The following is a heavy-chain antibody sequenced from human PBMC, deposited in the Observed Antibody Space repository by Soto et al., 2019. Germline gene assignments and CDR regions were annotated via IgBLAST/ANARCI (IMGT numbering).Heavy chain of an antibody. CDR3: ARVIYGSHDY. CDR2: ISYDGSNK. CDR1: GFTFSHYG. D-gene: IGHD3-10*01. Sequence: GSSRGLSCAASGFTFSHYGIHWVRQAPGKGLEWVRVISYDGSNKDYADSVKGGFTICRDNSKKTMYLQMNSLRAEDTAVYYCARVIYGSHDYWGQGTVVTVSS. V-gene: IGHV3-30*03. J-gene: IGHJ4*02.